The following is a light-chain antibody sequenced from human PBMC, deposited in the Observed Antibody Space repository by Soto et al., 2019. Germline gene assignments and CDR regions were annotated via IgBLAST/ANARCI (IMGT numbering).Light chain of an antibody. J-gene: IGKJ1*01. V-gene: IGKV3-15*01. Sequence: EIVLTQSPATLSVSPGERATLSCRASQSVNINLAWYQQKPGQAPRLLIFGASSRANGIPARCSGSGAGTEFTLTISNLQTEDFAVYYCQQYDKWPRTFGQGTKVDIK. CDR2: GAS. CDR3: QQYDKWPRT. CDR1: QSVNIN.